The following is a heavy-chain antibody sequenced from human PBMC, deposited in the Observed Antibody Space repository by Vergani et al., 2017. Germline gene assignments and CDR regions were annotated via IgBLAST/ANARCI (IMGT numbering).Heavy chain of an antibody. J-gene: IGHJ4*02. Sequence: EVQLVESGGGLVQPGGSLRLSCAASGFTFSSSGMNWVRQAPGKGLEWVSYISSSSSTKYYAEPVKGRFAISRDNAKNSLYLQMNSLRAEDTAVYYCAGAAFYYDSSVYYSVVDYWGQGTLVTVSS. CDR2: ISSSSSTK. V-gene: IGHV3-48*01. CDR1: GFTFSSSG. CDR3: AGAAFYYDSSVYYSVVDY. D-gene: IGHD3-22*01.